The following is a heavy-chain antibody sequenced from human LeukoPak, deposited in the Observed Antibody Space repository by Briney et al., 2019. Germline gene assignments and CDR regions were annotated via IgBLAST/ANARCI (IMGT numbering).Heavy chain of an antibody. D-gene: IGHD3-22*01. J-gene: IGHJ4*02. Sequence: ASVKVSCKASGYTFTGYYMHWVRQAPGQGLEWMGRINPNSGGTNYAQKFQGRVTMTRDTSISTAYMELSRLRSDDTAVYYCASDMNYDSSGEYWGPGTLVTVSS. CDR1: GYTFTGYY. CDR2: INPNSGGT. V-gene: IGHV1-2*06. CDR3: ASDMNYDSSGEY.